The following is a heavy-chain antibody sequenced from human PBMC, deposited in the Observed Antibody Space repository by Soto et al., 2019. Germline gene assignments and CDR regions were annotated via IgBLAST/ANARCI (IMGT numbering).Heavy chain of an antibody. D-gene: IGHD1-26*01. Sequence: GGSLRLSCAASGFTFSSYSMNWVRQAPGKGLEWVSSISSSSYIYYADSVKGRFTISRDNAKNSLYLQMNSLRAEDTAVYYCARDREGVGAGLFWGQGTIVTVSS. CDR1: GFTFSSYS. V-gene: IGHV3-21*01. CDR2: ISSSSYI. J-gene: IGHJ3*01. CDR3: ARDREGVGAGLF.